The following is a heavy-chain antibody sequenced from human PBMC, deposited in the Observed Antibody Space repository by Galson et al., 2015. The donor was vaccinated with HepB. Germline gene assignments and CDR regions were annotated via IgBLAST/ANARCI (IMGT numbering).Heavy chain of an antibody. D-gene: IGHD2-15*01. CDR2: IYYSGST. J-gene: IGHJ4*02. CDR1: GGSISSGGYY. CDR3: ARTRTDCSGGGCYCFDY. V-gene: IGHV4-30-4*01. Sequence: TLSLTCAVSGGSISSGGYYWRWVRQPPGEGLEWIGYIYYSGSTYYNPSLKSRVSISLDTSENQFSLKLSSVTAADTAVYNCARTRTDCSGGGCYCFDYWGQGTLVIVSS.